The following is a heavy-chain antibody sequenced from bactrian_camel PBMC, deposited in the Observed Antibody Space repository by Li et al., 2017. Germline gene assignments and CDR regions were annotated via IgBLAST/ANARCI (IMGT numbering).Heavy chain of an antibody. V-gene: IGHV3S53*01. D-gene: IGHD2*01. Sequence: VQLVESGGGSVQAGGSLRLSCEASGLRGRSYTMGWIRQAPGKEREGVAAIDNDGVTRYADSAKGRFTISRDNAKGTVYLQMASLKPEDSAMYYCAALPIGRGGYCGGFWVHYKDRGQGTQVTVS. CDR2: IDNDGVT. CDR3: AALPIGRGGYCGGFWVHYKD. J-gene: IGHJ4*01. CDR1: GLRGRSYT.